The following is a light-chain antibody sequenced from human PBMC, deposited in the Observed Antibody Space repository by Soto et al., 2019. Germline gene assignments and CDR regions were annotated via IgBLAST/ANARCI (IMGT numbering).Light chain of an antibody. CDR2: SNN. CDR1: SSNIVSNT. Sequence: QSVLTQPPSASGTPGQRVTISCSGSSSNIVSNTVNWYQQLPGTAPKLLIYSNNQRPSGVPDRFSGSKSGTSASLAISGLQSEDEADYYCSAWDDRLNRPVFGTGTKVTVL. CDR3: SAWDDRLNRPV. V-gene: IGLV1-44*01. J-gene: IGLJ1*01.